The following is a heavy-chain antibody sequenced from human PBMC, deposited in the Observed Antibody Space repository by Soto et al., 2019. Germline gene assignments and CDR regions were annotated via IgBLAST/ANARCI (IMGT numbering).Heavy chain of an antibody. CDR3: ARERHGSGRNYYYYYGMDV. CDR2: INPSGGST. V-gene: IGHV1-46*01. D-gene: IGHD3-10*01. J-gene: IGHJ6*02. Sequence: GASVKVSCKASGYTFTSYYMHWVRQAPGQGLEWMGIINPSGGSTSYAQKFQGRVTMTRDTSTSTVYMELSSLRSEDTAVYYCARERHGSGRNYYYYYGMDVWGQGTTVTVSS. CDR1: GYTFTSYY.